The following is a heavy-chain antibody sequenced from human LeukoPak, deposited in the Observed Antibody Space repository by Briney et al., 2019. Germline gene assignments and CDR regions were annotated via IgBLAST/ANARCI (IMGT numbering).Heavy chain of an antibody. V-gene: IGHV3-21*04. CDR3: AKDYYDSSGFVVQH. CDR2: ISSSSSYT. CDR1: GFTFSSYS. D-gene: IGHD3-22*01. J-gene: IGHJ1*01. Sequence: PGGSLRLSCAASGFTFSSYSMNWVRQAPGKGLEWVSSISSSSSYTYYADSVRGRFTISRDNSKNTLYLQMNSLRAEDTAVYYCAKDYYDSSGFVVQHWGQGTLVTVSS.